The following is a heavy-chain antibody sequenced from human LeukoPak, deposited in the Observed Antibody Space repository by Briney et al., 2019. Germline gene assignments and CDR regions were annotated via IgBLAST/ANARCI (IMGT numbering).Heavy chain of an antibody. V-gene: IGHV3-23*01. J-gene: IGHJ4*02. CDR3: AKVSPYTVRGTGRAYYFDS. D-gene: IGHD1-1*01. CDR2: VSSKADRT. Sequence: GGSLRLSCAASGFIFSSYAMRWVRQAPGKGLESFSAVSSKADRTYYVDSVKGRFTISRDDSKNTVYLQMNSLRGEDTAVYYCAKVSPYTVRGTGRAYYFDSWGQGTLVTV. CDR1: GFIFSSYA.